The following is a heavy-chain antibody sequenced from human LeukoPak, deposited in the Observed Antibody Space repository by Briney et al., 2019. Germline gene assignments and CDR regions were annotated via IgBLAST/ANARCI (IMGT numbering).Heavy chain of an antibody. CDR2: IYDSGST. J-gene: IGHJ4*02. D-gene: IGHD3-22*01. CDR1: GGSIRSYY. Sequence: SETLSLTCTVSGGSIRSYYWSWIRQTPGKGLEWIGYIYDSGSTNYSPSLTSRVTISVDPSKNRLSLKLTSVTAADTAVYYCTRQTYGSRPYDYWGQGTLVTVSS. V-gene: IGHV4-59*01. CDR3: TRQTYGSRPYDY.